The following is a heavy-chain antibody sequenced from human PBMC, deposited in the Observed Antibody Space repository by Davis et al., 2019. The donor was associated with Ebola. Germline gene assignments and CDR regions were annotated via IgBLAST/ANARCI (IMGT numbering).Heavy chain of an antibody. J-gene: IGHJ4*02. D-gene: IGHD3-10*02. CDR2: ISAYTGDT. Sequence: ASVKVSCKASGYIFTNYGVSWVRQAPGQGLEWLGWISAYTGDTDHAPSLQGRLTMTTDASTSTASLQLSSLTSDDTAVYFCARDGRSSSSWVAQAPLYVLDSWGQGTLVTVAS. CDR3: ARDGRSSSSWVAQAPLYVLDS. CDR1: GYIFTNYG. V-gene: IGHV1-18*01.